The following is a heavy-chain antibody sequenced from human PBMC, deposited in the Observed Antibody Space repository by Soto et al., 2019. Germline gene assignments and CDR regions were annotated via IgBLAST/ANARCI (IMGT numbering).Heavy chain of an antibody. D-gene: IGHD2-15*01. CDR1: GGTFSGYA. Sequence: ASVKVSCKASGGTFSGYAISWVRQAPGQGLEWMGGIIPIFGTANYAQKFQGRVTITADESTSTAYMELSSLRSEDTAVYYCARGYCSGGSCYDFGYWGQGTLVTVSS. J-gene: IGHJ4*02. CDR3: ARGYCSGGSCYDFGY. CDR2: IIPIFGTA. V-gene: IGHV1-69*13.